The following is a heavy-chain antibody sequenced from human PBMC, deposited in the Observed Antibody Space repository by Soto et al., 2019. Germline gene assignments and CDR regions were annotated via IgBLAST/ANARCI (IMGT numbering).Heavy chain of an antibody. Sequence: PSETLSLTCTVSGGSVSSGSYYWSWIRQPPGKGLEWIGYIYYSGSTNYNPPLKSRVTISVDTSKNQFSLKLSSVTAADTAVYYCARDPSYSSSSGFAFDIWGQGTMVTVS. V-gene: IGHV4-61*01. J-gene: IGHJ3*02. CDR3: ARDPSYSSSSGFAFDI. D-gene: IGHD6-6*01. CDR1: GGSVSSGSYY. CDR2: IYYSGST.